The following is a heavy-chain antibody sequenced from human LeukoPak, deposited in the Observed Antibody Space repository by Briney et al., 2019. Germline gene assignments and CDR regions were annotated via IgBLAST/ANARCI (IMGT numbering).Heavy chain of an antibody. V-gene: IGHV3-43*02. CDR3: AKDLSAFGTSWFDP. CDR1: GFTFDDYA. Sequence: PGGSLRLSCAASGFTFDDYAMHWVRHAPGKGLEWVSLISGDGGSTYYADPVKGRFTISRDKNKNSLYLQMDSLRTEDTALYYCAKDLSAFGTSWFDPWGQGTLVTVSS. D-gene: IGHD6-13*01. J-gene: IGHJ5*02. CDR2: ISGDGGST.